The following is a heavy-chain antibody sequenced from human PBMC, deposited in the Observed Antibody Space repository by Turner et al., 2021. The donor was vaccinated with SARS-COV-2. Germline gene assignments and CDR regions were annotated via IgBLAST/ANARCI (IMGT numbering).Heavy chain of an antibody. Sequence: EVQLVASGGGLVQPGGSLRLSCSASGFRFSTFEMNWVRQAPGKGLEWLSYINNGGSTIHYADSVKGRFTVSRDNAKNSLYLQLNSLKAEDTAVYDCAREYYGLLAGYYLDSWGQGTLVTVSS. D-gene: IGHD3-9*01. J-gene: IGHJ4*02. CDR2: INNGGSTI. CDR1: GFRFSTFE. V-gene: IGHV3-48*03. CDR3: AREYYGLLAGYYLDS.